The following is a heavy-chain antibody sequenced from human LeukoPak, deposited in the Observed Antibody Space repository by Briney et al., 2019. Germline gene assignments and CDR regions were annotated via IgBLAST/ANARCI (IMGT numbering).Heavy chain of an antibody. CDR3: ARTLVVAATPFVY. J-gene: IGHJ4*02. Sequence: GASVKVSCKASGYTFTGYYMHWVRQAPGQGLEWMGRINPNSGGTNYAQKFQGRVTMTRDTSISTAYMELSRLRSDDTAVYYCARTLVVAATPFVYWGREPWSPSPQ. D-gene: IGHD2-15*01. CDR1: GYTFTGYY. V-gene: IGHV1-2*06. CDR2: INPNSGGT.